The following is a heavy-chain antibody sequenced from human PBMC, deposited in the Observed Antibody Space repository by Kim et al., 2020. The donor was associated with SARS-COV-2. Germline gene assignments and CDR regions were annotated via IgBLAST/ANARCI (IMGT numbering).Heavy chain of an antibody. J-gene: IGHJ4*02. Sequence: SETLSLTCAVSGVSISSSSYYWGRIRQPPGKGLEWIGSIYYSGSTYYNPSLKSRVTISVDTSKNQFSLKLSSVTAADTAVYYCARARITMVVVVMRGAHYFDYWGQGTLVTVSS. CDR3: ARARITMVVVVMRGAHYFDY. V-gene: IGHV4-39*01. D-gene: IGHD3-22*01. CDR1: GVSISSSSYY. CDR2: IYYSGST.